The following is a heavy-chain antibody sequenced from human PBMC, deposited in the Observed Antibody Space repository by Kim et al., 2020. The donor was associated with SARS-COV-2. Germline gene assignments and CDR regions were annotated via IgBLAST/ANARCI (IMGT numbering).Heavy chain of an antibody. V-gene: IGHV3-23*01. CDR1: GFSFSNNA. D-gene: IGHD3-22*01. CDR3: AKRPPYDSNGYYSNYFDY. J-gene: IGHJ4*02. CDR2: IGGSGGRI. Sequence: GGSLRLSCAASGFSFSNNAMSWVRQAPGKGLEWVSDIGGSGGRIYYGDSVKGRFTISRDNSKHTLYLQMNSLRADDTAVYYCAKRPPYDSNGYYSNYFDYWGQGTPVTVSS.